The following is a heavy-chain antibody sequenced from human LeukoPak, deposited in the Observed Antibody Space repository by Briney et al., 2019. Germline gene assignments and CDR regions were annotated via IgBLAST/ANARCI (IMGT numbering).Heavy chain of an antibody. J-gene: IGHJ6*03. Sequence: SETLSLTCTVSGGSISSAGYYWGWVRQSPGKGLEWVASIHYSRSTYYNPSLKSRVTMSVDTSENQFSLNLISVTAADTAAYYCARHNYFYRYMDVWGTGTTVTVSS. CDR2: IHYSRST. CDR3: ARHNYFYRYMDV. V-gene: IGHV4-39*01. CDR1: GGSISSAGYY.